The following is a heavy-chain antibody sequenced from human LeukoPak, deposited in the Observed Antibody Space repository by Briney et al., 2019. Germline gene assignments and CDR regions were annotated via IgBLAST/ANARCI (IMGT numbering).Heavy chain of an antibody. J-gene: IGHJ3*02. CDR1: GGSISSSSYY. CDR3: ARLRLSKRYYYYGSDDAFDI. Sequence: SETLSLTCTVSGGSISSSSYYWGWIRQPPGKGLEWIGSIYYSGSTYYNPSLKSRVTISVDTSKNQFSLKLSSVTAADTAVYYCARLRLSKRYYYYGSDDAFDIWGQGTMVTVSS. D-gene: IGHD3-10*01. V-gene: IGHV4-39*07. CDR2: IYYSGST.